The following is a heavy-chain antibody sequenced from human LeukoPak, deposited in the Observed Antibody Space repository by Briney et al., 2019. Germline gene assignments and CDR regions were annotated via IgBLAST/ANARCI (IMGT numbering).Heavy chain of an antibody. J-gene: IGHJ4*02. V-gene: IGHV4-38-2*02. CDR2: IYHSGST. Sequence: PSETLSLTCTVSGYSISSGHYWGWIRQPPGKGLEWIGSIYHSGSTYYNQSLKSRVTISVDTSKNQFSLKLSSVTAADTAVYYCANSEWLLLRTLTGVDYWGQGTLVTVSS. D-gene: IGHD3-22*01. CDR1: GYSISSGHY. CDR3: ANSEWLLLRTLTGVDY.